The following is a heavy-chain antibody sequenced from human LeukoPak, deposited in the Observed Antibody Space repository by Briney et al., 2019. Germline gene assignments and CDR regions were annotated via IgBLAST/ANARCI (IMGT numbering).Heavy chain of an antibody. CDR3: ARGGLENGYHSNDGFDI. Sequence: SETLSLTCTVSGGSISGYYWSWIRQPPGKGLEWIGYIYYSGSTKYNPSLKGRVTMSVDTSRNQFSLKLSSVTAADTAVYYCARGGLENGYHSNDGFDIWGQGTMVTVSS. CDR2: IYYSGST. V-gene: IGHV4-59*01. D-gene: IGHD3-22*01. CDR1: GGSISGYY. J-gene: IGHJ3*02.